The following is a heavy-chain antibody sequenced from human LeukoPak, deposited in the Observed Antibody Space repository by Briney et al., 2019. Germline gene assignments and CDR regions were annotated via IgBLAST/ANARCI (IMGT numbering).Heavy chain of an antibody. J-gene: IGHJ3*02. CDR1: GFTFNNYW. V-gene: IGHV2-70*11. D-gene: IGHD3-22*01. CDR2: IDWDDDK. Sequence: LRLSCAASGFTFNNYWMSWVRQAPGKGLEWLARIDWDDDKYYSTSLKTRLTISKDTSKNQVVLTMTNMDPVDTATYYCARMPYYDSSGYYLHDAFDIWGQGTMVTVSS. CDR3: ARMPYYDSSGYYLHDAFDI.